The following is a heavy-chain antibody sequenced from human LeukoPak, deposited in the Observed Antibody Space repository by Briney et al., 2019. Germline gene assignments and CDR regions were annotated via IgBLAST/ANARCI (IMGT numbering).Heavy chain of an antibody. CDR3: ARDTRRGVVAANAY. V-gene: IGHV3-21*01. CDR2: ISSSSSYI. CDR1: GFSFSSYS. D-gene: IGHD2-15*01. J-gene: IGHJ4*01. Sequence: GGSLRLSCAASGFSFSSYSMNWVRQAPGKGLEWVSSISSSSSYIYYADSVKGRFTISRDNAKNSLYLQMNSLRAEDTAVYYCARDTRRGVVAANAYWGHGTLVTVSS.